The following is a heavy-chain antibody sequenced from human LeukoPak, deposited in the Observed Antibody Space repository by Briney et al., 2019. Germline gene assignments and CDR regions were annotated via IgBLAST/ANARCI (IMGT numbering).Heavy chain of an antibody. CDR2: IFYTGST. V-gene: IGHV4-31*03. CDR3: ARVRENCSGGSCYYGMDV. J-gene: IGHJ6*02. CDR1: GGSIRSATYY. Sequence: PSETLSLTCTVSGGSIRSATYYWTWIRQRPGKGLEWIGYIFYTGSTNYNPSLMSRVTISVDTSKNLFSLKLSSVSAADTAIYDCARVRENCSGGSCYYGMDVWGQGTTVTVSS. D-gene: IGHD2-15*01.